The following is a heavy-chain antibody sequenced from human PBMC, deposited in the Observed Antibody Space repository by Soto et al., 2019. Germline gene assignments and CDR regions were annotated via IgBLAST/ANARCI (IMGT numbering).Heavy chain of an antibody. Sequence: QVQLVQSGAEVKKPGASVKVSCKASGYTFTSYGISWVRQAPGQGLEWMGWISAYNGNTNYAQKFQGRVTITADESTSTAYMELSSLRSEDTAVYYCARDPRENVAGLDYWGQGTLVTVSS. CDR2: ISAYNGNT. CDR1: GYTFTSYG. CDR3: ARDPRENVAGLDY. V-gene: IGHV1-18*04. D-gene: IGHD1-26*01. J-gene: IGHJ4*02.